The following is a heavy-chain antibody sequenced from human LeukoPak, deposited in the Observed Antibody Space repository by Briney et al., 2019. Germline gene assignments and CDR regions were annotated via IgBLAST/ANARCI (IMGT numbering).Heavy chain of an antibody. CDR2: INPNSGGT. Sequence: ASVKVSCKTSAYTFTGYYIHWVRQAPGQGLEWMGWINPNSGGTNYAQKFQGRVSMTRDTSIDTAYMELSSLRSEDTAVYYCARGTSGYHDYWGQGTLVTVSS. CDR1: AYTFTGYY. D-gene: IGHD3-22*01. CDR3: ARGTSGYHDY. J-gene: IGHJ4*02. V-gene: IGHV1-2*02.